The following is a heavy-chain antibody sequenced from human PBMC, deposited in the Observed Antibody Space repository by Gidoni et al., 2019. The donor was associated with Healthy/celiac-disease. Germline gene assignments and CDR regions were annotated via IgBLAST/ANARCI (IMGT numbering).Heavy chain of an antibody. V-gene: IGHV3-23*01. Sequence: EVQLLESGGGLVQPGGSLRLSCAASGFTFSSYAMSWVRQAPGKGLDWVSAISGSGGSTYYADSVKGRFTISRDNSKNTLYLQMNSLRAEDTAVYYCAKDHGGMVTAIPLDYWGQGTLVTVSS. CDR1: GFTFSSYA. D-gene: IGHD2-21*02. CDR2: ISGSGGST. CDR3: AKDHGGMVTAIPLDY. J-gene: IGHJ4*02.